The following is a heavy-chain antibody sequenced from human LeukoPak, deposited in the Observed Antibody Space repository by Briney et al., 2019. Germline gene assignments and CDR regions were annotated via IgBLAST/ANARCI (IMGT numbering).Heavy chain of an antibody. V-gene: IGHV4-34*01. J-gene: IGHJ6*02. CDR3: ARQDGYCSGGSCQPNSSHYYCYGMDV. CDR1: GGSFSGYY. D-gene: IGHD2-15*01. CDR2: INHSGST. Sequence: SETLSLTCAVYGGSFSGYYWSWIRQPPGKGLEWIGEINHSGSTNYNPSLKSRVTISVDTSKNQFSLKLSSVTAADTAVYYCARQDGYCSGGSCQPNSSHYYCYGMDVWGQGTTVTVS.